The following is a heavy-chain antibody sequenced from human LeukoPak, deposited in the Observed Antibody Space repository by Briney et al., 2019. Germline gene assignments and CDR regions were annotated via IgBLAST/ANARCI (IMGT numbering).Heavy chain of an antibody. CDR3: ARKGSSWSLYGMDV. V-gene: IGHV3-48*01. J-gene: IGHJ6*02. CDR1: GFTFSSYS. Sequence: GGSLRLSCAASGFTFSSYSMNWVRQAPGKGLEGVSYISSSSSTIYYADSVKGRFTVSRDNAKNSLYLQMNSLRAGDTAVYYCARKGSSWSLYGMDVWGQGTTVTVSS. D-gene: IGHD6-13*01. CDR2: ISSSSSTI.